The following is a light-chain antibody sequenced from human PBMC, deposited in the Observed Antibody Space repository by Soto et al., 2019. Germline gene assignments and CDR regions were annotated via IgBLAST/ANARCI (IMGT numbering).Light chain of an antibody. J-gene: IGKJ1*01. CDR2: GAS. CDR1: QSVSSN. CDR3: QQYNNWPPWT. V-gene: IGKV3-15*01. Sequence: EIVMTQSPATLSGSPGERATLSCRASQSVSSNLAWYQQKPGQAPRLLIYGASTRATGIPARFSGSGSGTEFTLTISSLQSEDFAVYYGQQYNNWPPWTVGQGTKVDIK.